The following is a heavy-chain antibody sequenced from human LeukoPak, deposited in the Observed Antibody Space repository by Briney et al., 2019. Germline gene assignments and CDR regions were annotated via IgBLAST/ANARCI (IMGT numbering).Heavy chain of an antibody. CDR2: IYYSGGT. CDR1: FDSISSYY. J-gene: IGHJ3*02. CDR3: ARHVTISGTYVASDI. D-gene: IGHD5-24*01. V-gene: IGHV4-59*08. Sequence: SETLSLTCTVSFDSISSYYWSWIRQPPGKGLEWIGYIYYSGGTDYNPSLKGRVTISVDTSKNQFSLKLRSVTAADTAVYYCARHVTISGTYVASDIWGQGTMVTVSP.